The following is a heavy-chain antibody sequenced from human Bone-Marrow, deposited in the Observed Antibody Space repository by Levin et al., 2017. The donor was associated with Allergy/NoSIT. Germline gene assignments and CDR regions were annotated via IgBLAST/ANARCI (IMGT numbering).Heavy chain of an antibody. CDR1: GASFSGYY. D-gene: IGHD3-3*01. J-gene: IGHJ3*02. Sequence: TSETLSLTCAVYGASFSGYYWSWIRQPPGKGLEWIGEINHSGSTNYNPSLKSRVTISVDTSKNQFSLKLSSVTAADTAVYYCARPKTDYDFWSGYGEADAFDSWGQGTMVTVSS. V-gene: IGHV4-34*01. CDR2: INHSGST. CDR3: ARPKTDYDFWSGYGEADAFDS.